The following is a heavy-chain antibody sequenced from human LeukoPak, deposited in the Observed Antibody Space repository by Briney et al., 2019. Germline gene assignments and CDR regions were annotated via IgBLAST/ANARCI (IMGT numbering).Heavy chain of an antibody. D-gene: IGHD3-22*01. CDR1: GGSISSYY. Sequence: SETLSLTCTVSGGSISSYYWSWIRQPPGKGLEWIGYIYYSGSTNYNPSLKSRVTISVDTSKNQFSLKLSSVTAADTAVYYCARGGPDYYYDSSGYYDDAFDIWGQGTMVTVSS. CDR2: IYYSGST. CDR3: ARGGPDYYYDSSGYYDDAFDI. J-gene: IGHJ3*02. V-gene: IGHV4-59*01.